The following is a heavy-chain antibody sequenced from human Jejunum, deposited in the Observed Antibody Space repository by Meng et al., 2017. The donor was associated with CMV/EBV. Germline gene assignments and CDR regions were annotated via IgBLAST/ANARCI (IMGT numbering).Heavy chain of an antibody. CDR3: ARGRDCSSANCYLPYYFDK. D-gene: IGHD2-2*01. V-gene: IGHV3-48*03. Sequence: SYEINWGRKAPGKGLEWVSYISSSGSSIFYAGSVKGRFTISRDNAKNSLYLQMNSLRAEETAIYYCARGRDCSSANCYLPYYFDKWGQGTRVTVSS. J-gene: IGHJ4*02. CDR1: SYE. CDR2: ISSSGSSI.